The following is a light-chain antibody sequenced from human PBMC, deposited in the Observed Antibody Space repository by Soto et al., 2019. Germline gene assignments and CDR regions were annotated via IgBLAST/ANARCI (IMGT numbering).Light chain of an antibody. CDR1: QSVSSN. Sequence: EIVMTQSPATLSVSPGERATLSCRASQSVSSNFAWYQQKPGQAPRLLIYDASTRATGIPDRFRGSGSGTDFTLTITRLEPEDIAVYYCQLYGTSPQTFGQGTKVDIK. J-gene: IGKJ1*01. CDR3: QLYGTSPQT. CDR2: DAS. V-gene: IGKV3-20*01.